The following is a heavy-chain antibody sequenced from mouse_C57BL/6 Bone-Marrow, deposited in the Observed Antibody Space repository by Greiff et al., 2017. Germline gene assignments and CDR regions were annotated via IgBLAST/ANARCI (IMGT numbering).Heavy chain of an antibody. CDR3: ARSRWLPYAY. D-gene: IGHD2-2*01. J-gene: IGHJ3*01. Sequence: QVQLQQSGAELARPGASVKLSCKASGYTFTSYGISWVKRRTGQGLEWIGEIYPRSGNTYYNEKFKGKATLTADKSSSTAYMELRSLTSEDSAVYFCARSRWLPYAYWGQGTLVTVSA. CDR1: GYTFTSYG. V-gene: IGHV1-81*01. CDR2: IYPRSGNT.